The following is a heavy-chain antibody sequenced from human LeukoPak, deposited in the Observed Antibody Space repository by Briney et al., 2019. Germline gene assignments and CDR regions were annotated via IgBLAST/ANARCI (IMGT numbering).Heavy chain of an antibody. V-gene: IGHV3-30*02. Sequence: GESLKISCAASGFTFSSNGMHWVRQAPGKGLEWVAFIWYDGSNKYYADSVKGRFTISRDNSKNTLYLQMNSLRAEDTAVYYCTTDRGYSSTWGQGTLVTVSS. CDR3: TTDRGYSST. D-gene: IGHD5-18*01. J-gene: IGHJ4*02. CDR2: IWYDGSNK. CDR1: GFTFSSNG.